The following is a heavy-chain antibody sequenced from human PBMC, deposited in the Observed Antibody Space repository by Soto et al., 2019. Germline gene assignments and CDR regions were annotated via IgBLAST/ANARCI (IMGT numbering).Heavy chain of an antibody. CDR3: ARVKCAGAAATRYYGMDV. J-gene: IGHJ6*04. CDR2: INPSGGST. Sequence: ASVKVSCKASGYTFTSYYMHWVRQAPGQGLEWMGIINPSGGSTSYAQKFQGRVTMTRDTSTSTVYMELSSLRSEDTAVYYCARVKCAGAAATRYYGMDVWGKGTTVTVSS. V-gene: IGHV1-46*01. CDR1: GYTFTSYY. D-gene: IGHD6-13*01.